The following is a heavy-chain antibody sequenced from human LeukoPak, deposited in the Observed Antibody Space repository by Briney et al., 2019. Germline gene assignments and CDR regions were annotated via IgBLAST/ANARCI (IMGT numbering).Heavy chain of an antibody. CDR1: GGSISSGGYY. J-gene: IGHJ4*02. CDR3: ARVLYRATHDY. Sequence: SQTLSLTCTVSGGSISSGGYYWIWIRQHPGKGLEWIGYIYYSGSTYYNPSLKSRVTISVDTSKNQFSLKLSSVTAADTAVYYCARVLYRATHDYWGQGTLVTVSS. D-gene: IGHD5-12*01. CDR2: IYYSGST. V-gene: IGHV4-31*03.